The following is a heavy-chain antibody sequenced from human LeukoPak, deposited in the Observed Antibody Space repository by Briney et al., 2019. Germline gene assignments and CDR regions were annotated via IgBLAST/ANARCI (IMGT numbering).Heavy chain of an antibody. CDR1: GGTFSSYA. Sequence: SVKVSCKTSGGTFSSYAISWVRQAPGQGLEWMGGIIPIFGTANYAQKFQGRVTITADESTSTAYMELSSLRSEDTAVYYCAREWGSGSYLAFDHWGQGTLVTVSS. CDR2: IIPIFGTA. J-gene: IGHJ4*02. D-gene: IGHD3-10*01. CDR3: AREWGSGSYLAFDH. V-gene: IGHV1-69*01.